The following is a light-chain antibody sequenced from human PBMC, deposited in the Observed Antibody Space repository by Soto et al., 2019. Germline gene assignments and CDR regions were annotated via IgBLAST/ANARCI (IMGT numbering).Light chain of an antibody. CDR2: LNSDGSH. V-gene: IGLV4-69*01. CDR3: QTWGTGYV. J-gene: IGLJ1*01. CDR1: SGHSSYA. Sequence: QPVLTQSPSASASLGASVKLTCTLSSGHSSYAIAWHQQQPEKGPRYLMKLNSDGSHSKGDGIPDRFSGSSSGAERYLTISSLQSEDEADYYSQTWGTGYVFGTGTKLTVL.